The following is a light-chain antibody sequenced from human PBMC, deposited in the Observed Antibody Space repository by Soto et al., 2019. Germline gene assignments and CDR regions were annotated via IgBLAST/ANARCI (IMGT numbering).Light chain of an antibody. CDR3: GTWDSSMSGVV. V-gene: IGLV1-51*01. Sequence: QSVLTQPPSVSAAPGQKVTISCSGSTSNIGNNYVSWYQQLPGTAPKLLIYGNNNRPSGIPDRFSGSKSGTSATLGIAGLQTGDEADYYCGTWDSSMSGVVFGGGTKSPS. J-gene: IGLJ2*01. CDR2: GNN. CDR1: TSNIGNNY.